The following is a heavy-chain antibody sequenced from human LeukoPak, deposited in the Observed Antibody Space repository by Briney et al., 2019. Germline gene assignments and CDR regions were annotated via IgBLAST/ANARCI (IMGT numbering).Heavy chain of an antibody. CDR2: VSGSGGST. D-gene: IGHD3-22*01. Sequence: GGSLRLSCAASGFTFNTYAMSWVRQAPGKGLGWVSGVSGSGGSTYYADSVKGRFTISRDNSKNTLYLQMNSLRAEDTAVYYCAKDIYENRGYHYGRVDYWGQGTLVTVSS. J-gene: IGHJ4*02. CDR3: AKDIYENRGYHYGRVDY. CDR1: GFTFNTYA. V-gene: IGHV3-23*01.